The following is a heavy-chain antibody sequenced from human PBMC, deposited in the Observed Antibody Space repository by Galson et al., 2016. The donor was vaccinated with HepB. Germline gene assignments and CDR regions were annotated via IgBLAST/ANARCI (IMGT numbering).Heavy chain of an antibody. Sequence: SETLSLTCTVSGGSIRNYYWNWIRQPAGKGLEWIGRIYSSGSANYNPALKSRVTMSVDTSKNQFSLKLTSVTAADTAVYYCARDAYCSGGVCYRLWGQGTLVTVSS. V-gene: IGHV4-4*07. CDR3: ARDAYCSGGVCYRL. D-gene: IGHD2-8*02. CDR1: GGSIRNYY. J-gene: IGHJ4*02. CDR2: IYSSGSA.